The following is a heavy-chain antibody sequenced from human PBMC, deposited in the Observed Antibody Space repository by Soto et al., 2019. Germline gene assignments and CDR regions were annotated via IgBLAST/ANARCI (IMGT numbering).Heavy chain of an antibody. J-gene: IGHJ6*02. CDR2: IVVGSGNT. D-gene: IGHD2-15*01. CDR1: GFTFTSSA. V-gene: IGHV1-58*01. CDR3: AADLVYCSGGSCYSDYYYYGMDV. Sequence: SVKVSCKASGFTFTSSAVQWVRQARGQRLEWIGWIVVGSGNTNYAQKLQERVTITRDMSTSTAYMELSSLRSEDTAVYYCAADLVYCSGGSCYSDYYYYGMDVWGQGTTVTVSS.